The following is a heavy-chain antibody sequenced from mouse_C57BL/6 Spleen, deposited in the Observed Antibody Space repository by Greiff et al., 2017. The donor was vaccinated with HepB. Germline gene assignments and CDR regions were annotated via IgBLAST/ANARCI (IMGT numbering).Heavy chain of an antibody. CDR1: GYTFTSYW. Sequence: QVQLKQPGAELVRPGPSVKLSCKASGYTFTSYWMHWVKQRPGQGLEWIGVIDPSDSYTNYNQKFKGKATLTVDTSSSTAYMQLSSLTSEDSAVYYCAMYSNYEDYYAMDYWGQGTSVTVSS. J-gene: IGHJ4*01. CDR2: IDPSDSYT. D-gene: IGHD2-5*01. CDR3: AMYSNYEDYYAMDY. V-gene: IGHV1-59*01.